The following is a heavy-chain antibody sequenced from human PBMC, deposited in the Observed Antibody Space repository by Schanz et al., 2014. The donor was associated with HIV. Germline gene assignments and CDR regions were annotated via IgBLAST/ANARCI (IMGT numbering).Heavy chain of an antibody. CDR1: GFTFSSYG. J-gene: IGHJ3*02. D-gene: IGHD3-10*01. CDR3: AKENPIYYYTHGGPFDI. Sequence: VQLLDSGGGVVQPGRSLRLSCAASGFTFSSYGMHWVRQAPGKGLEWVAVIWYDGSNKYYADSVTGRFTVSRDNSKNTLYLQMNSLRVEDTAIYYCAKENPIYYYTHGGPFDIWGQGTRLIVSS. V-gene: IGHV3-33*06. CDR2: IWYDGSNK.